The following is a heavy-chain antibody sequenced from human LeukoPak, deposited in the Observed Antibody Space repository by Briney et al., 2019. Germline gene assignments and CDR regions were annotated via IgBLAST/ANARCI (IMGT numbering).Heavy chain of an antibody. CDR1: GFTFSSYE. Sequence: PGGSQRLSCAASGFTFSSYEMNWVRQAPGKGLEWVSYISSSGSTIYYADSVKGRFTISRDNAKNSLYLQMNSLRAEDTAVYYCARGGDDYGDYGAGFDYWAREPWSPSPQ. V-gene: IGHV3-48*03. D-gene: IGHD4-17*01. CDR3: ARGGDDYGDYGAGFDY. J-gene: IGHJ4*02. CDR2: ISSSGSTI.